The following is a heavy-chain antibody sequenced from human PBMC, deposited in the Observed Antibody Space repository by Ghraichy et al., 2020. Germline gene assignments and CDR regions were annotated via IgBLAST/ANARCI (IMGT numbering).Heavy chain of an antibody. CDR1: GGSIYSVDYY. V-gene: IGHV4-39*02. D-gene: IGHD1-26*01. J-gene: IGHJ3*02. CDR3: ARDNSGSYEDAFDI. Sequence: SETLSLTCTVSGGSIYSVDYYWGWIRQPPGKGLEWIANVDYGGSTYYNPSLKSRVTISLDTSRIHFSLKLRSVTAADTAVYYCARDNSGSYEDAFDIWGQGTMVTVST. CDR2: VDYGGST.